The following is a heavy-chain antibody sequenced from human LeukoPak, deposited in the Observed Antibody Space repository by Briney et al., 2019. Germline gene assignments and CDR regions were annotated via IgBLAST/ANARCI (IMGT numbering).Heavy chain of an antibody. V-gene: IGHV3-23*01. CDR3: AKDRSGYIAVADPYYYGMDV. Sequence: PGGSLRLSCAASGFTFSSYAMSRVRQAPGKGLEWVSAISGSGGSTYYADSVKGRFTISRDNSKNTLYLQMNSLRAEDMAVYYCAKDRSGYIAVADPYYYGMDVWGQGTTVTVSS. CDR2: ISGSGGST. D-gene: IGHD6-19*01. CDR1: GFTFSSYA. J-gene: IGHJ6*02.